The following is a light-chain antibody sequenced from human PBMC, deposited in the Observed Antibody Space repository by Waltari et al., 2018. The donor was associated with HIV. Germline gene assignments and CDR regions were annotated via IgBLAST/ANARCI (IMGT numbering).Light chain of an antibody. Sequence: QSALTQPASVSGSPGQSITISCTGTSSDVGGYNYVSWYQQHPGKAPKLMIYEVSNRPSGFSKRFSGSKSGNTASLTISGLQAEDEADYYCSSYTSSSTLRGVFGTGTKVTVL. CDR3: SSYTSSSTLRGV. CDR2: EVS. CDR1: SSDVGGYNY. J-gene: IGLJ1*01. V-gene: IGLV2-14*01.